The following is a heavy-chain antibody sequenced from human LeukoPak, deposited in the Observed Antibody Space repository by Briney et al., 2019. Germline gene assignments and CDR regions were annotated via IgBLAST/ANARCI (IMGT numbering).Heavy chain of an antibody. CDR2: INHSGST. D-gene: IGHD1-26*01. J-gene: IGHJ4*02. V-gene: IGHV4-34*01. CDR3: ARDEGATQFDY. Sequence: SETLSLTCAVYGGSFSGYYWSWIRQPPGKGLEWIGEINHSGSTNYNPSLKSRVTISVDTSKNQFSLKLSPVTAADTAVYYCARDEGATQFDYWGQGTLVTVSS. CDR1: GGSFSGYY.